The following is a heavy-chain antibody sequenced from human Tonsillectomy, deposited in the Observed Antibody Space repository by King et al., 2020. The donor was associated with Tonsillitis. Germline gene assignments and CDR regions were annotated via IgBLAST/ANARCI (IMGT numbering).Heavy chain of an antibody. CDR3: ARVTYDILTGYYIDYFDY. J-gene: IGHJ4*02. V-gene: IGHV3-21*01. CDR2: ISSGSTYI. D-gene: IGHD3-9*01. CDR1: GFTFSSYT. Sequence: VQLVESGGGLVKPGGSLRLSCAASGFTFSSYTMHWVRQAPGKGLEWVSSISSGSTYINCADSVNGRFTISRDNAKNSLYLQMNSLRAEDTAVYYCARVTYDILTGYYIDYFDYWGQGTLVTVSS.